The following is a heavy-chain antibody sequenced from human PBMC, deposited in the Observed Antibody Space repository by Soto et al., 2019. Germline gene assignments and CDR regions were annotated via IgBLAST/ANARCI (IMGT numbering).Heavy chain of an antibody. J-gene: IGHJ4*02. Sequence: PSETLSLTCTVSGGSISSYYLSWIRQPPGKGLEWIGYIYYSGSTNYNPSLKSRVTISVDTSKNQFPLKLSSVTAADTAVYFCASAPRGYSGYGDTHFDYWGQGTLVTVSS. V-gene: IGHV4-59*08. CDR3: ASAPRGYSGYGDTHFDY. CDR1: GGSISSYY. D-gene: IGHD5-12*01. CDR2: IYYSGST.